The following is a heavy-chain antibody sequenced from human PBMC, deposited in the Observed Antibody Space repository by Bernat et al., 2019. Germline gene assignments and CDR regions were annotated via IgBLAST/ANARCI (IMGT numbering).Heavy chain of an antibody. D-gene: IGHD2-2*01. Sequence: QVQLVQSGAEVKKPGASVKVSCKASGYTFTGYYMHWVRQAPGQGLEWMGWINPNSGGTNYAQKFQGWVTMTRDTSISTAYMELSRLRSDDTAVYYCARDRCSSTSCYGYFDYWGQGTLVTVSS. J-gene: IGHJ4*02. V-gene: IGHV1-2*04. CDR2: INPNSGGT. CDR1: GYTFTGYY. CDR3: ARDRCSSTSCYGYFDY.